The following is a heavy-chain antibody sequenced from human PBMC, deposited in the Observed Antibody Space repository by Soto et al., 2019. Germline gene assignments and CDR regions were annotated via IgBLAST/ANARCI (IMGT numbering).Heavy chain of an antibody. Sequence: SETLSLTCTVSGGSISSSSYYWGWIRQPPGKGLEWIGSIYYSGSTFYNPSLKSRVTISIDTSKNQFSLKLSSVTAADTAVYYCARQLSIAARLYWFDPWGQGTLVTVS. CDR2: IYYSGST. CDR1: GGSISSSSYY. CDR3: ARQLSIAARLYWFDP. V-gene: IGHV4-39*01. D-gene: IGHD6-6*01. J-gene: IGHJ5*02.